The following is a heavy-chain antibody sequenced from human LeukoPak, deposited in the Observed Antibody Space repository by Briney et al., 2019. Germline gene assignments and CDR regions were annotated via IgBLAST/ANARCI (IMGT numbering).Heavy chain of an antibody. J-gene: IGHJ5*02. CDR2: IYTSGST. Sequence: SETLSLTCTVSGGSISSGSYYWSWIRQPAGKGLEWIGRIYTSGSTNYNPSLKSRVTISVDTSKNQFSLRLSSVTAADTAVYYCARDCCGGDCYLDNWFDPWGQGTLVTVSS. V-gene: IGHV4-61*02. D-gene: IGHD2-21*01. CDR1: GGSISSGSYY. CDR3: ARDCCGGDCYLDNWFDP.